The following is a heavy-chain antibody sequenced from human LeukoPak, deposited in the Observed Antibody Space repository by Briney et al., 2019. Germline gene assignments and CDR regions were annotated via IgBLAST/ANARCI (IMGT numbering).Heavy chain of an antibody. V-gene: IGHV4-34*01. CDR2: INHSGST. Sequence: SETLSLTCAVYGGSFSGYYWSWIRQPPGKGLEWIGEINHSGSTNYNPSLKSRVTISVDTSKNQFSLKLSSVTAADTAVYYCARRGPLGYCSGGSCYGPWYYYYGMDVWGQGTTVTVSS. CDR3: ARRGPLGYCSGGSCYGPWYYYYGMDV. J-gene: IGHJ6*02. CDR1: GGSFSGYY. D-gene: IGHD2-15*01.